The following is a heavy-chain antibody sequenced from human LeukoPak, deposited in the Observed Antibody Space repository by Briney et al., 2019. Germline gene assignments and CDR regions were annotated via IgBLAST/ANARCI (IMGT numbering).Heavy chain of an antibody. CDR1: GASISSYY. CDR2: IYYSGST. D-gene: IGHD3-3*01. V-gene: IGHV4-59*01. Sequence: PSETLSLTCTVSGASISSYYWSWIRQPPGKGLEWIRYIYYSGSTRYNPSLKSRVTISVDTSKNQFSLKLSPVTAADTAVYYCARVGILRFPSNWFDPWGQGTLVTVSS. J-gene: IGHJ5*02. CDR3: ARVGILRFPSNWFDP.